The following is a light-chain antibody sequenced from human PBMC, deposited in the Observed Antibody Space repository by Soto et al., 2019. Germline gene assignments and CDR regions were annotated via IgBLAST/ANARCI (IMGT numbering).Light chain of an antibody. J-gene: IGLJ1*01. V-gene: IGLV2-14*01. CDR1: SSDVGGYNY. CDR2: DVS. CDR3: SSYTSSSTLV. Sequence: QSALTQPASVSGSPGQSITISCTGTSSDVGGYNYVSWYQQHPGKAPKLMIYDVSNRPSGVSNRFSGSKSGNTASLTISGLQAEDVADYYCSSYTSSSTLVFGTGTNLTVL.